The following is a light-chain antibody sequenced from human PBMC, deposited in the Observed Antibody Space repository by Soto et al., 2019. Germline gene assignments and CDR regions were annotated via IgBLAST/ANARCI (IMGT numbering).Light chain of an antibody. Sequence: DIQMTQSPSTLSASIGDRVTITCRASQTIYRWLAWYQQKPGKAPNLLIYKASSLPSGVPSRFSGSGSGTEFTLTISSLQPDDSALYYCQQYNRYTWTVGQGTKVEVK. CDR3: QQYNRYTWT. V-gene: IGKV1-5*03. CDR1: QTIYRW. CDR2: KAS. J-gene: IGKJ1*01.